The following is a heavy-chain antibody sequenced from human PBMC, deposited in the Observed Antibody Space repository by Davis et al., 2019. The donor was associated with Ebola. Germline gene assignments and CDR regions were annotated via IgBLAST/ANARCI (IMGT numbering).Heavy chain of an antibody. CDR1: GFTFTSYA. V-gene: IGHV1-3*01. CDR3: AREGGYGDTYYYYYGMDV. D-gene: IGHD4-17*01. J-gene: IGHJ6*02. Sequence: GGSLRLSCAASGFTFTSYAMHWVRQAPGQRLEWMGWINAGNGNTKYSQKFQGRVTITRDTSASTAYMELSSLRSEDTAVYYCAREGGYGDTYYYYYGMDVWGQGTTVTVSS. CDR2: INAGNGNT.